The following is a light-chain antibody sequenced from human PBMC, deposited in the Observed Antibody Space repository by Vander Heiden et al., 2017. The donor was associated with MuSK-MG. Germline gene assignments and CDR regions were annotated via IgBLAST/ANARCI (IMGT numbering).Light chain of an antibody. J-gene: IGKJ2*01. CDR2: DAS. Sequence: DIQMTQSPSTLSASVGDRVTITCRASQSISSWLAWYQQKPGKAPKLLIYDASSLESGVPSRFSGSGSGTEFTLTISSLQPDHLATYYCQQDNSYPYTFGQGTKLELK. CDR3: QQDNSYPYT. V-gene: IGKV1-5*01. CDR1: QSISSW.